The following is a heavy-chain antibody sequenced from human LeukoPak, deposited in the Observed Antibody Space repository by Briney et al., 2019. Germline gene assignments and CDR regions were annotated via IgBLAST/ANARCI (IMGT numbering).Heavy chain of an antibody. V-gene: IGHV1-69*13. Sequence: SVKVSCKASGGTFSSYAISWVRQAPGQGLEWMGGIIPIFGTANYAQRFQGRVTITADESTSTAYMELSSLRSEDTAVYYCARVKIKLLPSSSWPYFDYWGQGTLVTVSS. D-gene: IGHD6-13*01. CDR2: IIPIFGTA. CDR3: ARVKIKLLPSSSWPYFDY. J-gene: IGHJ4*02. CDR1: GGTFSSYA.